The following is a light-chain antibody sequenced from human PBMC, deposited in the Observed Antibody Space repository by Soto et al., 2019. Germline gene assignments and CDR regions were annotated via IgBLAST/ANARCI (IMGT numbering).Light chain of an antibody. Sequence: EIVLTQSPGTLSLSPGERATLSCRASQSVSSSYLAWSQQKHGQAPRLLIYDASSRATGIPDRFSGSGSGTDFSLTISRLGPEDFAVYYGQQYGSSPRTFGQGKKVEIK. J-gene: IGKJ1*01. V-gene: IGKV3-20*01. CDR1: QSVSSSY. CDR2: DAS. CDR3: QQYGSSPRT.